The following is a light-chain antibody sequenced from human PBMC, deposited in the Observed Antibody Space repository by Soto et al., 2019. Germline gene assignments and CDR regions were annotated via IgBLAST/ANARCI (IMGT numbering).Light chain of an antibody. CDR1: HNIERW. CDR3: QQFAISPT. J-gene: IGKJ1*01. Sequence: IQMTQSPSTLSSSVGDGVTITCRASHNIERWMAWYQQKPGKAPSLLIFDASTLHSGVPSRFSGSGSGTDFTLTISSLQPDDFATYSCQQFAISPTFGQGTKV. V-gene: IGKV1-5*01. CDR2: DAS.